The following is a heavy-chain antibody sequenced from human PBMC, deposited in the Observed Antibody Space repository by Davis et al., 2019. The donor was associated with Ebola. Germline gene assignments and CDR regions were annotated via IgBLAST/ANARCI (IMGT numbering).Heavy chain of an antibody. CDR3: ARDKVGGKWGYYYYGMDV. D-gene: IGHD3-16*01. Sequence: GSLRLSCAVYGGSFSGYYWSWIRQPPGKGLEWIGEINHSGSTNYNPSLKSRVTISVDTSKNQFSLKLSSVTAADTAVYYCARDKVGGKWGYYYYGMDVWGQGTTVTVSS. J-gene: IGHJ6*02. CDR1: GGSFSGYY. V-gene: IGHV4-34*01. CDR2: INHSGST.